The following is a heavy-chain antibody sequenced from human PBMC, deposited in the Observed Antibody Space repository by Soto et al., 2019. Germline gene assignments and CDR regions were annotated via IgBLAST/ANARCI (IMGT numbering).Heavy chain of an antibody. D-gene: IGHD3-22*01. Sequence: QVQLVQSGAEVKKPGSSVKVSCKASGGTFSSYAISWVRQAPGQGLEWMGGIIPIFGTANYAQKFQGRVTITADKSTNTAYMTLSILRTNDTAVYYGARSSYSSGYYYVFDYWGQGTLVTVSS. CDR1: GGTFSSYA. CDR3: ARSSYSSGYYYVFDY. J-gene: IGHJ4*02. V-gene: IGHV1-69*06. CDR2: IIPIFGTA.